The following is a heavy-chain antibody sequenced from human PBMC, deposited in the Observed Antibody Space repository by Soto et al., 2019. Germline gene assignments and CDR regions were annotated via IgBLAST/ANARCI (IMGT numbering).Heavy chain of an antibody. CDR3: GRDEDRWDQRFLEY. J-gene: IGHJ4*02. Sequence: QVRLVQSGAEVGQPGASVKVSCKASGHTSRNNGISWVRQAPGQGLEWMGFINANTGATNYARKLRGRLTLTTDTFTRTVDMELRSLRSEATAVYYCGRDEDRWDQRFLEYWGQGSLFTVSS. D-gene: IGHD1-26*01. CDR1: GHTSRNNG. V-gene: IGHV1-18*01. CDR2: INANTGAT.